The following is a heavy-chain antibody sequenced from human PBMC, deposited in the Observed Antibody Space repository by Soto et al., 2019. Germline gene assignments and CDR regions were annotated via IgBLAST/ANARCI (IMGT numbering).Heavy chain of an antibody. V-gene: IGHV4-31*03. CDR3: ARGGGNYYYGMDV. CDR2: IYINGST. CDR1: GGSISSGGYY. J-gene: IGHJ6*02. D-gene: IGHD2-15*01. Sequence: QVQLQESGPGLVKPSQTLSLTCTVPGGSISSGGYYWSWIRQHPGKGLVWIGYIYINGSTYYNPSLTSRVTISVDTSKNLFSLKLSSVTAADSAVHYCARGGGNYYYGMDVWGQGTTVTVSS.